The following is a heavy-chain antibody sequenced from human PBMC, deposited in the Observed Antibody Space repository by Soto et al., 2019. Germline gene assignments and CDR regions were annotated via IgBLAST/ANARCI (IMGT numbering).Heavy chain of an antibody. D-gene: IGHD3-9*01. CDR1: GGSISSTSYY. J-gene: IGHJ4*02. CDR2: IYYNGGT. Sequence: QLQLQESGPGLVKPSETLSLTCTVSGGSISSTSYYWGWIHQPPGKGLEWIGTIYYNGGTYYNPSLKSRVTISVDTSKNQFFLKLSSVTAADTAVYYCARHYDILTGYYTPLEYWGQGTLVTVSS. V-gene: IGHV4-39*01. CDR3: ARHYDILTGYYTPLEY.